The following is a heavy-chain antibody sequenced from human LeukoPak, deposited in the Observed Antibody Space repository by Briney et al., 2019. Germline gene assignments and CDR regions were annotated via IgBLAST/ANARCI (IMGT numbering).Heavy chain of an antibody. CDR1: GFTFSGSA. D-gene: IGHD1-1*01. V-gene: IGHV3-73*01. CDR3: TSGLSVRRSNNTPVDY. J-gene: IGHJ4*02. Sequence: GGSLRLSCAASGFTFSGSAMHWVRQASGKGLEWVGRIRSKANSYATAYAASVKGRFTISRDESKNTAYLQMNSLKTEDTAVYYCTSGLSVRRSNNTPVDYWGQGTLVTVSS. CDR2: IRSKANSYAT.